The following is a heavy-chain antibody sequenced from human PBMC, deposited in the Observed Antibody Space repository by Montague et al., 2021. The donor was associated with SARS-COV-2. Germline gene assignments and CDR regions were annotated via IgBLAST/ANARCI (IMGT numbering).Heavy chain of an antibody. Sequence: SGTLSLTCTVSGDSISTYYWSWIRQPPGKGLEWIGYIYYNGYTNXNPSLKSRVTIPVDTSKNQFSLRLSSVTAADTAVYFCARGGATYYYDTSGYVNAFDTWGQGTMVTVSS. CDR1: GDSISTYY. CDR2: IYYNGYT. D-gene: IGHD3-22*01. J-gene: IGHJ3*02. V-gene: IGHV4-59*01. CDR3: ARGGATYYYDTSGYVNAFDT.